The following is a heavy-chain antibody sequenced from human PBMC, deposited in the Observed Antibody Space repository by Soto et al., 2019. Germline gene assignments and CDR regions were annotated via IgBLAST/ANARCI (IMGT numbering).Heavy chain of an antibody. J-gene: IGHJ6*02. V-gene: IGHV1-18*01. CDR2: ISGYNGDT. D-gene: IGHD2-8*01. Sequence: QGQLVQSGPEVKKPGASVKVSCKASGYTFSRYGISWVRQAPGQGLEWMGWISGYNGDTIYAQKVQGRVTMTIDTSTYTAYMELRSLTSDDTAIYYCAKNGQPPYYYYGMDVWGRGTTVTVSS. CDR1: GYTFSRYG. CDR3: AKNGQPPYYYYGMDV.